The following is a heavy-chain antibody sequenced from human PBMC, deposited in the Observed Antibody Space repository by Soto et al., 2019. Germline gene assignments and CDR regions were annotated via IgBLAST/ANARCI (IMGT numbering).Heavy chain of an antibody. J-gene: IGHJ5*02. CDR2: ISGSGTIT. Sequence: EVQLLESGGGLVQPGGSLRLSCAASGFPFSSRAMSWVRQAPGQGLEWVSAISGSGTITYYADSVKGRFTISRDTSKNTLYLKMNSLRADDTAVYYCAEWARYCSGADCRAWGQGTLVTVSS. CDR1: GFPFSSRA. V-gene: IGHV3-23*01. CDR3: AEWARYCSGADCRA. D-gene: IGHD2-15*01.